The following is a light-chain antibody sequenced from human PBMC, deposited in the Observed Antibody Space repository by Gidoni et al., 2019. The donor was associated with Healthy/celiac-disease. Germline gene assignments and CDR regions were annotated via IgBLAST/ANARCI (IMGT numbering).Light chain of an antibody. CDR3: YSTDSSGNLLI. CDR2: EDS. Sequence: SYELTQPPSVSVSPGQTARITCSGDALPKKYAYWYQQKSGQAPVLVIYEDSKRPSGILERFSGSSSGTVATLIISGAQVEDEGDYYCYSTDSSGNLLIFGGGTKLTVL. CDR1: ALPKKY. V-gene: IGLV3-10*01. J-gene: IGLJ2*01.